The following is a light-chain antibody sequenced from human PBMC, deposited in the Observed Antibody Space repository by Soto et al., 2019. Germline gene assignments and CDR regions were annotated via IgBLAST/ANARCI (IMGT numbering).Light chain of an antibody. CDR3: LTFDSSLSVV. Sequence: QSVLTQPPSVSGAPGQRVTIACTGSSSNIGAGYDVHWYQQLPGRAPKLLISGNTNRHSGVTDRFSGSKSGTSASLAITGRQAEDDADYYCLTFDSSLSVVFGGGTKLTVL. J-gene: IGLJ2*01. CDR1: SSNIGAGYD. V-gene: IGLV1-40*01. CDR2: GNT.